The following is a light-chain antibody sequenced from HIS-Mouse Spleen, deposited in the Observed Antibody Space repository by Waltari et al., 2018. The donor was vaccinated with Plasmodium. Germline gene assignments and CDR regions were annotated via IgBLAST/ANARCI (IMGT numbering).Light chain of an antibody. V-gene: IGLV10-54*02. J-gene: IGLJ2*01. CDR1: SNIVGNQG. Sequence: QAGLTQPPSVSKGLRQTATPTCTGNSNIVGNQGAAWLQQHQGHPPKLLSYRNNNRPSGISERFSASRSGNTASLTITGLQPEDEADYYCSALDSSLSAQEVFGGGTKLTVL. CDR2: RNN. CDR3: SALDSSLSAQEV.